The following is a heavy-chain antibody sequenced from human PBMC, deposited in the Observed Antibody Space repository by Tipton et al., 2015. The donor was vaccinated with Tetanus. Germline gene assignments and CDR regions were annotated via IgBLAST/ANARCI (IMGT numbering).Heavy chain of an antibody. CDR3: ARDRGDYIYYGMDV. V-gene: IGHV1-2*02. CDR2: IDPNSGGT. CDR1: GYTFTGYY. D-gene: IGHD3-22*01. J-gene: IGHJ6*02. Sequence: QLVQSGAEMKKPGASVKVSCKASGYTFTGYYIYWVRQAPGQGLEWMGWIDPNSGGTVYAQKFQGRVTMTRDTSISTAYMELRSLRSDDTPVYYCARDRGDYIYYGMDVWGPGTTVTVS.